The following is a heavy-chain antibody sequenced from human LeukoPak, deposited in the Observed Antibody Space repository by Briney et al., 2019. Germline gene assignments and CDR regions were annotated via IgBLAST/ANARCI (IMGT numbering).Heavy chain of an antibody. CDR3: ASTPMVRGVTKYYYYYGMDV. CDR1: GYTFTGYY. V-gene: IGHV1-2*02. D-gene: IGHD3-10*01. J-gene: IGHJ6*02. CDR2: INPNSGGT. Sequence: ASVKVSCKASGYTFTGYYMHWVRQAPGQGLEWMGWINPNSGGTSYAQKFQGRVTMTRDTSISTAYMELSRLRSDDMAVYYCASTPMVRGVTKYYYYYGMDVWGQGTTVTVSS.